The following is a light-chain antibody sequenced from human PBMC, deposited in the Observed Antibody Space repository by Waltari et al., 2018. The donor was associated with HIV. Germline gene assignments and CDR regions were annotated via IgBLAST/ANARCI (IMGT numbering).Light chain of an antibody. V-gene: IGKV1-39*01. Sequence: DVQMTQSPSSLSASVGDRVSITCRANQSVSSYLNWYQQKPVRPPILLIYAASTLQNGVPSRFTGWGSGTDFTLAITGLQRDDFATYFCQQTHTGVTFGPGTTV. CDR1: QSVSSY. J-gene: IGKJ3*01. CDR3: QQTHTGVT. CDR2: AAS.